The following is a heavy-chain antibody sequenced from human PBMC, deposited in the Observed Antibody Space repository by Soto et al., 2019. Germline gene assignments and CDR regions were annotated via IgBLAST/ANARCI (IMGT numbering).Heavy chain of an antibody. CDR2: IYYSGST. V-gene: IGHV4-31*03. Sequence: SETLSLTCTVSGGSISSGGYYWSWIRQHPGKGLEWIGYIYYSGSTYYNPSLKSRVTISVDTSKNQFSLKLSSVTAADTAVYYCARAYYYYYYMDVWGKGTTVTVSS. CDR1: GGSISSGGYY. CDR3: ARAYYYYYYMDV. J-gene: IGHJ6*03.